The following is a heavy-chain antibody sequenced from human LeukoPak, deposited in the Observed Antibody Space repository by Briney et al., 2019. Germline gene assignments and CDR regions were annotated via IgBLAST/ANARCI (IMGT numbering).Heavy chain of an antibody. CDR1: GFTFNSYG. CDR2: ISGSGART. J-gene: IGHJ4*02. V-gene: IGHV3-23*01. D-gene: IGHD3-3*01. Sequence: GGTLRLSCAASGFTFNSYGMSWVRQAPGKGLEWVSGISGSGARTYYADSVKGRFTISRDNSKNTLYLQMNSLRAEDTAVYYCAKTYYDFWSGYYIRYWGQGTLVTVSS. CDR3: AKTYYDFWSGYYIRY.